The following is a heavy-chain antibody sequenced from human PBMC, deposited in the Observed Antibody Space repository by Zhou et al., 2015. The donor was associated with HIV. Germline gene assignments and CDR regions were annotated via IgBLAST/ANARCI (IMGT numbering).Heavy chain of an antibody. J-gene: IGHJ6*03. CDR1: GYTFTSYA. D-gene: IGHD3-3*01. V-gene: IGHV7-4-1*02. CDR2: INTNTGNP. Sequence: QVQLVQSGSELKKPGASVKVSCKASGYTFTSYAMNWVRQAPGQGLEWMGWINTNTGNPTYAQGFTGRFVFSLDTSVSTAYLQISSLKAEDTAVYYCARAIYDFWSGYISEFTTYEYYMDVWGKGTTVTVSS. CDR3: ARAIYDFWSGYISEFTTYEYYMDV.